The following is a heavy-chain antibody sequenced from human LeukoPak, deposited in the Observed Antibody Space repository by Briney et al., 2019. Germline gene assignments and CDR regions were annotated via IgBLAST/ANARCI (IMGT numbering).Heavy chain of an antibody. V-gene: IGHV4-34*01. Sequence: SETLSLTCAVYGGSFSGYYWSWIRQPPGKGLEWLGEINHSGSTTYIPSLNSRVTISVDTSKNQFSLKLSSVTAADTAVYYCARGGRGVSRITIPRYFDYWGQGTLVTVSS. CDR2: INHSGST. J-gene: IGHJ4*02. D-gene: IGHD3-9*01. CDR1: GGSFSGYY. CDR3: ARGGRGVSRITIPRYFDY.